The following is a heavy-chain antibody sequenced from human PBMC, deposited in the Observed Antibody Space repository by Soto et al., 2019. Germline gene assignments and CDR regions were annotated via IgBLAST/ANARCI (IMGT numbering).Heavy chain of an antibody. J-gene: IGHJ6*02. CDR3: ARMKRNNWNYLPAV. CDR1: GGTLSRYS. D-gene: IGHD1-7*01. CDR2: IIPIFGTA. Sequence: SVKVSCKAYGGTLSRYSISWVRQAPGQGLEWMGGIIPIFGTANYAQKFQGRVTITADESTSTAYMELSSLRSEDTAVYYCARMKRNNWNYLPAVWGQGTTVTVSS. V-gene: IGHV1-69*13.